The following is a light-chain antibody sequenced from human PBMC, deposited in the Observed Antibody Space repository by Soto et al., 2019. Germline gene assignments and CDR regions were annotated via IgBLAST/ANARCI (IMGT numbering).Light chain of an antibody. CDR1: QSVLYGSNNKDY. CDR3: QQYYDTRT. J-gene: IGKJ2*01. CDR2: WAS. Sequence: IVMTQSPEYLAVSLGERATNNCKSSQSVLYGSNNKDYLAWYQQKPGQPPKLLIQWASTREAGALGRFSGSGSGPAFTLIISSLQAEDAAVYYCQQYYDTRTFGQGTNLAIK. V-gene: IGKV4-1*01.